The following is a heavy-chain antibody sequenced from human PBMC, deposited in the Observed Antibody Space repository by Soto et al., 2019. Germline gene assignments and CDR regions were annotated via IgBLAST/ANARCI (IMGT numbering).Heavy chain of an antibody. CDR3: ARRGWLRFNFDY. CDR2: INHSGST. Sequence: QVQLQQWGAGLLKPSETLSLTCAVYGGSFSGYYWSWIRQPPGKGLEWIGEINHSGSTNYNPSLKSRVTTSVDTSKNQFSLKLSSVTAADTAVYYRARRGWLRFNFDYWGQGTLVTVSS. CDR1: GGSFSGYY. J-gene: IGHJ4*02. V-gene: IGHV4-34*01. D-gene: IGHD5-12*01.